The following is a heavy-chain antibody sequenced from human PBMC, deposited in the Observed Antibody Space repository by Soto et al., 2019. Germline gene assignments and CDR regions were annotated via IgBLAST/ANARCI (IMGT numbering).Heavy chain of an antibody. V-gene: IGHV3-9*01. CDR3: AKVRYDCSGGSCPYGMDV. CDR1: GFTFDGYA. CDR2: ISWNSGSI. Sequence: GGSLRLSCAASGFTFDGYAMHWVRQAPGQGLEWVSGISWNSGSIGYADSVKGRFTISRDNAKNSLYLQMNSLRAEDTALYYCAKVRYDCSGGSCPYGMDVWGQGTTGTVSS. D-gene: IGHD2-15*01. J-gene: IGHJ6*02.